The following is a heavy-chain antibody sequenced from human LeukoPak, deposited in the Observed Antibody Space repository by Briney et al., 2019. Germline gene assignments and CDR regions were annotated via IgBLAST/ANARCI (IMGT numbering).Heavy chain of an antibody. Sequence: PSETLSLTCTVSGGSISSSSYYWGWIRQPPGKGLEWIGSIYYSGSTYYNPSLKSRVTISVDTSKNQFSLKLSSVTAADTAVYYCARHASRGQLENWFDPWGQGTLVTVSS. J-gene: IGHJ5*02. CDR3: ARHASRGQLENWFDP. CDR1: GGSISSSSYY. V-gene: IGHV4-39*07. D-gene: IGHD2-8*01. CDR2: IYYSGST.